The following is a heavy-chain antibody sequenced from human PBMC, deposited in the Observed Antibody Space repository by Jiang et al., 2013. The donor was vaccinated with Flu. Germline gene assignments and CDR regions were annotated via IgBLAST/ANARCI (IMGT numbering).Heavy chain of an antibody. J-gene: IGHJ4*02. CDR3: VTVGSGAYGDYFDS. CDR2: VHFSGST. D-gene: IGHD4-17*01. CDR1: GGSISSGGYS. V-gene: IGHV4-30-4*07. Sequence: GPGLVKPSQTLSLTCIVSGGSISSGGYSWSWIRQPPGKGLEWIGYVHFSGSTYYNPSLKSRVTISEDTSKNQFSLRLTSVTAADTAVYYCVTVGSGAYGDYFDSWGQGTLVTVSS.